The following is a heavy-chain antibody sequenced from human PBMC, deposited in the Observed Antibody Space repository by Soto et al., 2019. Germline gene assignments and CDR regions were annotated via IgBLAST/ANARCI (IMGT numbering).Heavy chain of an antibody. CDR1: GGSFSGYY. V-gene: IGHV4-34*01. CDR2: INHSGST. D-gene: IGHD1-26*01. J-gene: IGHJ5*02. CDR3: ARSSGSYYTWFDP. Sequence: SETLSLTCAVYGGSFSGYYWSWIRQPPGKGLEWIGEINHSGSTNYNPSLKSRVTISVDTSKNQFSLKLSSVTAADTAVYYCARSSGSYYTWFDPWGQGTLVTVSS.